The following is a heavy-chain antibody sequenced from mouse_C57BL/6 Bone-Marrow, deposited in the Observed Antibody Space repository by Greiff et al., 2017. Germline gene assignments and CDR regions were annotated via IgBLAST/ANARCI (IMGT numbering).Heavy chain of an antibody. D-gene: IGHD1-1*01. CDR1: GYTFTSYD. J-gene: IGHJ1*03. CDR3: ARDCGSSYWYFDV. V-gene: IGHV1-85*01. CDR2: IYPRDGST. Sequence: LVESGPELVKPGASVKLSCKASGYTFTSYDINWVKQRPGQGLEWIGWIYPRDGSTKYNEKFKGKATLTVDTSSSTAYMELHSLTSEDSAVYFCARDCGSSYWYFDVWGTGTTVTVSS.